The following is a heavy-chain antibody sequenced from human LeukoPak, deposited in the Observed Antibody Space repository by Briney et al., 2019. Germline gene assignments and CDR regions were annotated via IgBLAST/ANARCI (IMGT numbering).Heavy chain of an antibody. CDR3: ARDRPSEAVAGTTDY. J-gene: IGHJ4*02. CDR1: GYTFTIYY. CDR2: INPSGGST. V-gene: IGHV1-46*01. Sequence: GASVKVSCKASGYTFTIYYLHWVRQAPGQGLEWMGIINPSGGSTNYAQKFQGRVTMTRDTSTSTVYMELGSLRSDDTAVYYCARDRPSEAVAGTTDYWGQGTLVTVSS. D-gene: IGHD6-19*01.